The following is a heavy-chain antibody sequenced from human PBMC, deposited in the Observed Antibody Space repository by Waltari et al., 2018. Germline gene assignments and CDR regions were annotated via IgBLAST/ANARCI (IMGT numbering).Heavy chain of an antibody. V-gene: IGHV4-39*01. CDR1: GASVELTRYY. J-gene: IGHJ4*02. Sequence: QVYLQESGPGLGKPAESLSLTCTVSGASVELTRYYWGWIRQPPGKGLEWIGSIYNSGTTYYNPSLKSRVTISVDASDKQFYLTLTSVTAADTAVYFCVRPPHCRGNTCTALWGQGALVTVSS. CDR3: VRPPHCRGNTCTAL. CDR2: IYNSGTT. D-gene: IGHD3-10*01.